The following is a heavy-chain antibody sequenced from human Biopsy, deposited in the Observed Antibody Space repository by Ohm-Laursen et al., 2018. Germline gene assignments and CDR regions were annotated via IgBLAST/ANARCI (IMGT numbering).Heavy chain of an antibody. V-gene: IGHV4-31*01. D-gene: IGHD3-10*01. CDR3: ARAPYVSGSFGWFDP. CDR1: GDSISSGVYY. J-gene: IGHJ5*02. CDR2: ISSGGYR. Sequence: TLSLTCTVSGDSISSGVYYWNWFRQHPEKGLEWIGYISSGGYRKYTPSLQSLITISMDTSRNQISLRLNSVTSADTAVYYCARAPYVSGSFGWFDPWGQGIVVTVSS.